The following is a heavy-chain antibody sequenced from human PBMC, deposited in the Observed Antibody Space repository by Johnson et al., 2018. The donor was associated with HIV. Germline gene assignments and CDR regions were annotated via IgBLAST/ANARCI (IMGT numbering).Heavy chain of an antibody. D-gene: IGHD1-26*01. V-gene: IGHV3-30*14. CDR1: GFTFSSYA. Sequence: VESGGSLRLSCAASGFTFSSYAMHWVRQAPGKGLEWVAVISYDGSNKYYADSVKGRFTISRDNSNNTVNLQMNRLRVDDTAVYYCARSRGGSSEDAFDIWGQGTMVTVSS. CDR3: ARSRGGSSEDAFDI. CDR2: ISYDGSNK. J-gene: IGHJ3*02.